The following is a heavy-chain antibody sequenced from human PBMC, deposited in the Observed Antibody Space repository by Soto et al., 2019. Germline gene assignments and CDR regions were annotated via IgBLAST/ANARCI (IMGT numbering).Heavy chain of an antibody. Sequence: GGSLRLSCAATGFTFSSYSMNWVRQAPGKGLEWVSYISSPSSTIYYADSVKGRFTISRDNAKNSLYLQVNSLRAEDTAVYYCARAYCSGGSCHFDFWGQGTLVTVSS. CDR2: ISSPSSTI. D-gene: IGHD2-15*01. J-gene: IGHJ4*02. CDR3: ARAYCSGGSCHFDF. V-gene: IGHV3-48*01. CDR1: GFTFSSYS.